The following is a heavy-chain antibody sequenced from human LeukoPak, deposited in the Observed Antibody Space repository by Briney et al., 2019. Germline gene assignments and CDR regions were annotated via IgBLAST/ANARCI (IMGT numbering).Heavy chain of an antibody. Sequence: PGGSLRLSCAASGFTFSTYSMNWVRQAPGKGLEWVSSISSSSTYIYYADSVKGRFTISRDNAKNSLYLQMNSLRAEDTAVYYCARGGPMVRGVTYDYWGQGTLVTVSS. J-gene: IGHJ4*02. CDR1: GFTFSTYS. D-gene: IGHD3-10*01. V-gene: IGHV3-21*01. CDR2: ISSSSTYI. CDR3: ARGGPMVRGVTYDY.